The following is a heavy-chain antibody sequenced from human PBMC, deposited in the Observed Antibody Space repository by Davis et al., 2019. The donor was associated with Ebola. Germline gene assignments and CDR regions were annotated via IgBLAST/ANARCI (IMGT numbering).Heavy chain of an antibody. CDR1: GGSFSGYY. D-gene: IGHD3-3*01. V-gene: IGHV4-34*01. CDR2: INHSGST. CDR3: ARDRTGRSGYLGRVDP. J-gene: IGHJ5*02. Sequence: PSETLSLTCAVYGGSFSGYYWSWIRQPPGKGLEWIGEINHSGSTNYNPSLKSRVTISVDTSKNQFSLKLSSVTAADTAVYYCARDRTGRSGYLGRVDPWGQGTLVTVSS.